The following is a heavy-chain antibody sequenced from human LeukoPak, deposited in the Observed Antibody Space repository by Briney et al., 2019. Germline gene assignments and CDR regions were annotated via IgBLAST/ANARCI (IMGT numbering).Heavy chain of an antibody. V-gene: IGHV4-61*02. CDR1: GGSISSGSYY. D-gene: IGHD2-2*01. CDR2: IYTSGST. J-gene: IGHJ6*03. Sequence: SETLSLTCTVSGGSISSGSYYWSWIRQPAGRGLEWIGRIYTSGSTNYNPSLKSRVTISVDTSKNQFSLKLSSVTAADTAVYYCAGYCSSTSCNYMDVWGKGTTVTVSS. CDR3: AGYCSSTSCNYMDV.